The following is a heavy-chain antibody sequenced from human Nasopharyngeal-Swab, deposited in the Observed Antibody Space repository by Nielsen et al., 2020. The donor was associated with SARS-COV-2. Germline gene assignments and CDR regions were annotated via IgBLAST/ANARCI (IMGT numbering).Heavy chain of an antibody. CDR1: GFTVSSNY. J-gene: IGHJ6*02. D-gene: IGHD3-10*01. CDR3: AREKWSLNYYYYGMDV. V-gene: IGHV3-53*01. Sequence: GESLKISCAASGFTVSSNYVSWVRQAPGKGLEWVSVIYSGGSTYYADSVKGRFTISRDNSKNTLYLQMNSLRAEDTAVYYCAREKWSLNYYYYGMDVWGQGTTVTVSS. CDR2: IYSGGST.